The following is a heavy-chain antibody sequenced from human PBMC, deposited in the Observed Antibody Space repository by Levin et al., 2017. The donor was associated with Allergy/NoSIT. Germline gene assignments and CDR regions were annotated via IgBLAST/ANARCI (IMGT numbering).Heavy chain of an antibody. D-gene: IGHD3-9*01. V-gene: IGHV4-39*01. J-gene: IGHJ4*02. CDR1: GGSISSSISY. CDR3: ARQCYDILTGYYYFDY. CDR2: TYNSGST. Sequence: SETLSLTCTVSGGSISSSISYWGWIRQAPGKGLEWIGSTYNSGSTYYNPVLKSRVTTSVDTSKNQFSLKLSSVTAADTAVYYCARQCYDILTGYYYFDYWGQGTLVTVSS.